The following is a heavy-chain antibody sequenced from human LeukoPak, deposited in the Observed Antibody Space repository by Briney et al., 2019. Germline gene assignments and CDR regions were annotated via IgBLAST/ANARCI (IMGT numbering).Heavy chain of an antibody. CDR3: ARDRSGGGYYDY. Sequence: GASVKVSRKASGYTFTSYYMHWVRQAPGQGLEWMGIINPSGGSTSYAQKFQGRVTMTRDTSTSKVYMELSSLRSEDTAVYYCARDRSGGGYYDYWGQGTLVTVST. CDR1: GYTFTSYY. CDR2: INPSGGST. J-gene: IGHJ4*02. D-gene: IGHD4-23*01. V-gene: IGHV1-46*01.